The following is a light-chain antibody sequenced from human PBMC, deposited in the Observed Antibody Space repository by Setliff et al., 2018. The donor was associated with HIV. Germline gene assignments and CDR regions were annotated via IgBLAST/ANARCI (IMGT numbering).Light chain of an antibody. V-gene: IGKV4-1*01. J-gene: IGKJ5*01. Sequence: DIVMTQSPDSLALSLGERAAINCTSSHSLLFSSNNKNYLAWYQQKPGQPPKLFFYWASSRKSGVPDRFSGSGSGTDFTLTISRLQAEDVAVYYCQQYYSTPPTFGQGTR. CDR3: QQYYSTPPT. CDR2: WAS. CDR1: HSLLFSSNNKNY.